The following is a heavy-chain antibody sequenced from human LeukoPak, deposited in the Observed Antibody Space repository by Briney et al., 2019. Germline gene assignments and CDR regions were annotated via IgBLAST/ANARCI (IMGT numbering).Heavy chain of an antibody. CDR1: GFTFSSSA. Sequence: QPGGSLRLSCAASGFTFSSSAMSWVRQAPGKGLEWVSAITGGGGSTYYADSVKGRFTIPRDNSKNTLYLQMNSLRADDTAVYYCAKDARPSYWGQGTLVTVSS. J-gene: IGHJ4*02. CDR2: ITGGGGST. V-gene: IGHV3-23*01. CDR3: AKDARPSY.